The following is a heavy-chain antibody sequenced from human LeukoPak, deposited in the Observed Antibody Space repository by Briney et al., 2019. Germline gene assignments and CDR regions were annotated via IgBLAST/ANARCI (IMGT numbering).Heavy chain of an antibody. J-gene: IGHJ2*01. CDR1: GGTFSSYA. Sequence: SVKVSCKASGGTFSSYAISWVRQAPGQGLEWMGGIIPIFGTANYAQKFQGRVTITADESTSTAHMELSSLRSEDTAVYYCARGPRYYYDSSPYWYFDLWGRGTLVTVSS. CDR3: ARGPRYYYDSSPYWYFDL. D-gene: IGHD3-22*01. V-gene: IGHV1-69*13. CDR2: IIPIFGTA.